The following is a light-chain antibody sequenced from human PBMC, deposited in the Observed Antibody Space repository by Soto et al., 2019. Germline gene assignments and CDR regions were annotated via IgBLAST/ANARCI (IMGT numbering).Light chain of an antibody. CDR3: QHYYSPPVT. V-gene: IGKV4-1*01. J-gene: IGKJ1*01. CDR1: QSVLSSSDNKNL. CDR2: WAS. Sequence: DIVMTQSPDSLALSLGERATLNCKSSQSVLSSSDNKNLLAWFQHKPGQPPRLLIYWASTRESGVPDRFSGSGSGTDFTLTISSLQAEDVAIYYCQHYYSPPVTFGQGTKVEIK.